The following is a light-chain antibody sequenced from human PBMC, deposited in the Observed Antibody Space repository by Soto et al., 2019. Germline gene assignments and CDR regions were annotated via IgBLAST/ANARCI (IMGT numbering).Light chain of an antibody. CDR1: SSNIGAGYD. Sequence: QAVVTQPPSVSGAPGQRVTISCSGSSSNIGAGYDLHWYQQLPGTSPKLLIYDNTNRPSGVPDRISASKSGNSAALAITGLQAEDEADYYCQSYDSSLSAWVFGGGTKVTVL. V-gene: IGLV1-40*01. J-gene: IGLJ3*02. CDR2: DNT. CDR3: QSYDSSLSAWV.